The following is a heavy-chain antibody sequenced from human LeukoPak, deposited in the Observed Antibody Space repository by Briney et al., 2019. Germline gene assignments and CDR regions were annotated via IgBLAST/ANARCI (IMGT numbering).Heavy chain of an antibody. J-gene: IGHJ4*02. D-gene: IGHD3-10*01. Sequence: SGGSLRLSRAASGLSFSTDAWSWVRQAPGKGLECVSTLSESGGRTYNADSVKGRFTISRDNLKNTFYLQMNSLRADDTAVYYCVQGVRGVPGFDYWGQGTLVTVSS. CDR2: LSESGGRT. V-gene: IGHV3-23*01. CDR1: GLSFSTDA. CDR3: VQGVRGVPGFDY.